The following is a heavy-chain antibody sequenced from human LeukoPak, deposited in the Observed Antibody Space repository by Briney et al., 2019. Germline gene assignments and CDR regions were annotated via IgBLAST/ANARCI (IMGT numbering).Heavy chain of an antibody. J-gene: IGHJ6*02. Sequence: SVKVSCKASGGTFSSYATSWVRQAPGQGLEWMGGIIPIFGTANYAQKFQGRVTITADESTSTAYMELSSLRSEDTAVYYCARTAELYGDYDNYYYGMDVWGQGTTVTVS. V-gene: IGHV1-69*13. CDR1: GGTFSSYA. CDR2: IIPIFGTA. D-gene: IGHD4-17*01. CDR3: ARTAELYGDYDNYYYGMDV.